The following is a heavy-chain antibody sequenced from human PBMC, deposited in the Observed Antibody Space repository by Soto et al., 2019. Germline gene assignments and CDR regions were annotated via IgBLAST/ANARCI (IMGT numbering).Heavy chain of an antibody. CDR1: GFTSSSYA. Sequence: PGGSLRLSGAASGFTSSSYAMSWVRQAPGKGLEWVSAISGSGVSTYYADSVKGRFTISRDNSKNTLYLQMNSLRAEDTAVYYCAKATIAAAGGHMDVLGQGTTVTFSS. J-gene: IGHJ6*02. CDR3: AKATIAAAGGHMDV. CDR2: ISGSGVST. V-gene: IGHV3-23*01. D-gene: IGHD6-13*01.